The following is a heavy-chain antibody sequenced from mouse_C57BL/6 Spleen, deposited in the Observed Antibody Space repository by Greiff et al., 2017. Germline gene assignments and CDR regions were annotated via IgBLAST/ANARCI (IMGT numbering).Heavy chain of an antibody. CDR2: INPNNGGT. J-gene: IGHJ1*03. Sequence: VQLQQSRPELVKPGASVKIPCKASGYTFTDYNMDWVKQSHGKSLEWIGDINPNNGGTIYNQKFKGKATLTVDKSFSTAYMELRSLTSEDTAVYYCARVGEYDNWYFDVWGTGTTVTVSS. V-gene: IGHV1-18*01. CDR1: GYTFTDYN. CDR3: ARVGEYDNWYFDV. D-gene: IGHD2-14*01.